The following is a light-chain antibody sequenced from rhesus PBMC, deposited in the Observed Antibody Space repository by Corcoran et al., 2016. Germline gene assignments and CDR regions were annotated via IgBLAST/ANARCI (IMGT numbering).Light chain of an antibody. V-gene: IGLV2S9*01. Sequence: QSALTQPPSVSKSLGQSVTISCTGTSSDIGGYNDVSWYQQHPGTAPRLLIYDVSKRPSGVSDRFSGSKSGNTASLTLSGLQAEDETDYYCCPYRSGSTYIFGAGTRLTVL. J-gene: IGLJ1*01. CDR3: CPYRSGSTYI. CDR2: DVS. CDR1: SSDIGGYND.